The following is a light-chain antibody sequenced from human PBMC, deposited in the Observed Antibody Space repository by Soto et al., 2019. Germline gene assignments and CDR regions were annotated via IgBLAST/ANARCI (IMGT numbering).Light chain of an antibody. CDR1: QSVSSSY. CDR3: QQYGSSLSIT. Sequence: EIVLTQSPGTLSLSPGERVTLSCRASQSVSSSYLAWYQQKPGQAPRLLIYGASSRATGTPARYSGSGSGTDFTLTISSLEPEDFAVYYCQQYGSSLSITFGQGTRLEN. J-gene: IGKJ5*01. V-gene: IGKV3-20*01. CDR2: GAS.